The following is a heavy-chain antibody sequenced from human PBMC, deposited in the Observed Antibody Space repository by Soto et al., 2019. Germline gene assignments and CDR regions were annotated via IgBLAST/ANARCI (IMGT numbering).Heavy chain of an antibody. V-gene: IGHV4-39*01. D-gene: IGHD6-6*01. Sequence: QLQLQESGPGLVKPSETLSLTCTVSGGSISSSSYYWGWIRQPPGKGLEWIGSIYYSGSTYYNPSLKSRVTISVDTSKNQFSLKLSSVTAADTAVYYCAGDRYSSSSTPAGFDYWGQGTLVTVSS. CDR3: AGDRYSSSSTPAGFDY. CDR1: GGSISSSSYY. J-gene: IGHJ4*02. CDR2: IYYSGST.